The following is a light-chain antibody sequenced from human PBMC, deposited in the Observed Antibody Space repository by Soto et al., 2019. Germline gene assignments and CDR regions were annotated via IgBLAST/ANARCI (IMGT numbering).Light chain of an antibody. CDR3: MQLLHPPLT. V-gene: IGKV2-28*01. J-gene: IGKJ4*01. Sequence: DIVMTQTPLSLSVTPGQPASISCKSSQSLLHSNGYNYLAWFLQKAGQSPQLLIYLASSRASGVPDRFSGSGSGTDFTLEISSVEAEDVGIYYCMQLLHPPLTFGGGTKVDIK. CDR1: QSLLHSNGYNY. CDR2: LAS.